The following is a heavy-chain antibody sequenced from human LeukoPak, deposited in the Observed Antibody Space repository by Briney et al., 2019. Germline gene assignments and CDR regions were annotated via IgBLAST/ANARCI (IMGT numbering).Heavy chain of an antibody. Sequence: PGGSMRLSCAASGFTFSDNGIHWVRQAPGKGLEWVAVIWYDGSNKYYADSVKGRFTISRDNSENTLYLQVNSLRAEDTAVYYCARDARSGYSYFDYWGQGTLATVSS. D-gene: IGHD3-3*01. V-gene: IGHV3-33*01. CDR2: IWYDGSNK. CDR3: ARDARSGYSYFDY. CDR1: GFTFSDNG. J-gene: IGHJ4*02.